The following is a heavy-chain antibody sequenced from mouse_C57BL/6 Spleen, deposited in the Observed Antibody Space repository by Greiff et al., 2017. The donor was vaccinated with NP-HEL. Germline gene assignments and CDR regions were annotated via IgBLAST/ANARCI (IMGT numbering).Heavy chain of an antibody. Sequence: QVQLQQSGAELVRPGTSVKVSCKASGNAFTNYLIEWVKQRPGQGLEWIGVINPGSGGTNYNEKFKGKATLTADKSSSTAYMQRSSLTSEDSAVYFCARGYYGSSQPYWGQGTTLAVSS. V-gene: IGHV1-54*01. D-gene: IGHD1-1*01. CDR1: GNAFTNYL. CDR2: INPGSGGT. CDR3: ARGYYGSSQPY. J-gene: IGHJ2*01.